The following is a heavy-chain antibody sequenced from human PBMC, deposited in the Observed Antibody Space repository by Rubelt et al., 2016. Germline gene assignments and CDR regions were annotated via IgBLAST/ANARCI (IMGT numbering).Heavy chain of an antibody. CDR2: INHSGST. D-gene: IGHD5-18*01. CDR3: ARGLPYGPFDY. V-gene: IGHV4-34*10. J-gene: IGHJ4*02. CDR1: GGSFSGYY. Sequence: QLQLQESGPGLVKPSETLSLTCAVYGGSFSGYYWSWIRQPPGKGLEWIGEINHSGSTNYNPSLKSRVTISVDTSKNQFSLKLSSVTAADTAVYYCARGLPYGPFDYWGQGTLVTVSS.